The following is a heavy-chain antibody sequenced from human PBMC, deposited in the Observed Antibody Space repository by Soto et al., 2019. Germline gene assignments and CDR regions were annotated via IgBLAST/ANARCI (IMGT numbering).Heavy chain of an antibody. CDR2: IYYSGST. J-gene: IGHJ4*02. CDR1: GGSISSSSYY. D-gene: IGHD2-8*01. CDR3: ATTLGYCTNGVCYYYFDY. V-gene: IGHV4-39*01. Sequence: SETLSLTCTFSGGSISSSSYYLGWIRQPPGKGLEWIGSIYYSGSTYYNPSLKSRVTISVDTSKNQFSLKLSSVTAADTAVYYCATTLGYCTNGVCYYYFDYWGQGTLVTVSS.